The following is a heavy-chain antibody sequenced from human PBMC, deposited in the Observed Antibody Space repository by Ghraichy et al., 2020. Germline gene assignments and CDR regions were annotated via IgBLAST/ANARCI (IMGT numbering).Heavy chain of an antibody. V-gene: IGHV3-23*01. CDR1: GFTFSSYA. D-gene: IGHD3-9*01. CDR3: AKAPFSDILTGYYPPHFDY. Sequence: GGSLRLSCAASGFTFSSYAMSWVRQAPGKGLEWVSAISGSGGSTYYADSVKGRFTISRDNSKNTLYLQMNSLRAEDTAVYYCAKAPFSDILTGYYPPHFDYWGQGTLVTVSS. CDR2: ISGSGGST. J-gene: IGHJ4*02.